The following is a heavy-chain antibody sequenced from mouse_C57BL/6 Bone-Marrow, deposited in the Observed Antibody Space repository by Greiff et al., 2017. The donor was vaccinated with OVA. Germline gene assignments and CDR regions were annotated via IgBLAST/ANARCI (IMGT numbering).Heavy chain of an antibody. CDR1: GFTFSSYG. CDR3: ARLDDDDGVDY. V-gene: IGHV5-6*02. D-gene: IGHD2-4*01. J-gene: IGHJ2*01. CDR2: ISSCGSYT. Sequence: EVKVEESGGDLVKPGGSLKLSCAASGFTFSSYGMSWVRQTPDKRLEWVATISSCGSYTYYPDSVKGRFTITRDDAKNTLYLQKSSLKSEDTAMYYCARLDDDDGVDYWGQGTTLTVSS.